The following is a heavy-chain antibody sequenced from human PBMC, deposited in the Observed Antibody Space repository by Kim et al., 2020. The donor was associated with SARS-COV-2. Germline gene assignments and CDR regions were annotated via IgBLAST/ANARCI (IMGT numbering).Heavy chain of an antibody. CDR2: IGTAGDT. V-gene: IGHV3-13*04. CDR1: GFSFSSYD. J-gene: IGHJ6*02. D-gene: IGHD2-8*01. CDR3: ARGKYCTNGVCSYYYYGMDV. Sequence: GGSLRLSCAGSGFSFSSYDMHWVRQATGKGLEWVSAIGTAGDTYYPGSVKGRFTISRENAKNSLYLQMNSLRAGDTAVYYCARGKYCTNGVCSYYYYGMDVWGRGTTVTVSS.